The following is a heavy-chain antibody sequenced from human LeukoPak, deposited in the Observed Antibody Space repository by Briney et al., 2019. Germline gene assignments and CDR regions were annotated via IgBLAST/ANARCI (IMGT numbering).Heavy chain of an antibody. CDR1: GFTFDDYA. Sequence: GGSLRLSCAASGFTFDDYAMHWVRHAPGKGLEWVSGISWNSGSIDYADSVKGRFTISRDNAKNSLYLQMNSLRAEDTALYYCAKDIGPLFYDSSGYVDYWGQGTLVTVSS. CDR3: AKDIGPLFYDSSGYVDY. V-gene: IGHV3-9*01. J-gene: IGHJ4*02. CDR2: ISWNSGSI. D-gene: IGHD3-22*01.